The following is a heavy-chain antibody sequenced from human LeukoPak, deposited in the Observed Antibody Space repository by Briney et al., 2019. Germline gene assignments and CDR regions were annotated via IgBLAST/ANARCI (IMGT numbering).Heavy chain of an antibody. Sequence: KPSETLSLTCTVSGGSISSYYWGWIRQPPGKGLEWIAYIYYGGSTNYNPSLKSRVTISVDTSKNQFSLKLSSVTAADTAVYYCARYVWGSYPTFEDYWGQGTLVTVSS. CDR1: GGSISSYY. V-gene: IGHV4-59*01. CDR2: IYYGGST. J-gene: IGHJ4*02. D-gene: IGHD3-16*02. CDR3: ARYVWGSYPTFEDY.